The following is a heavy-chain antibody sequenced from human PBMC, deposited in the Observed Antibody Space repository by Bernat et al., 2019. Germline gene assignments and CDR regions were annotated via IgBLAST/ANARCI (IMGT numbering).Heavy chain of an antibody. CDR1: GGSISSGGYY. Sequence: QVQLQESGPGLVKPSQTLSLTCTVSGGSISSGGYYWSWIRQHPGKGLEWIGYIYYSGSTYYSPSLKSRVTISVDTSKNQFSLKLSSVTAADTAMYYCARRGISYSNYLSHSVDYYYYYMDVWGKGTTVTVSS. CDR2: IYYSGST. D-gene: IGHD4-11*01. V-gene: IGHV4-31*03. CDR3: ARRGISYSNYLSHSVDYYYYYMDV. J-gene: IGHJ6*03.